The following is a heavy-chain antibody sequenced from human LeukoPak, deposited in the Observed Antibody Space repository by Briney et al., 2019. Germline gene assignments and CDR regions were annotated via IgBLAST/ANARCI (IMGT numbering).Heavy chain of an antibody. D-gene: IGHD3-9*01. V-gene: IGHV4-39*07. Sequence: KTSETLSLTCAVSGGSISSSVYYWSWIRQPPGKGLEWIGEINHSGSTNYNPSLKSRVTISVDTSKNQFSLKLSSVTAADTAVYYCAREATTGYSDAFDIWGQGTMVTVSS. CDR3: AREATTGYSDAFDI. CDR1: GGSISSSVYY. CDR2: INHSGST. J-gene: IGHJ3*02.